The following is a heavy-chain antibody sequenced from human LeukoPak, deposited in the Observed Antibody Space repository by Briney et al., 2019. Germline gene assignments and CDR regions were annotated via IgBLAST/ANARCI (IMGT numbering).Heavy chain of an antibody. D-gene: IGHD3-22*01. Sequence: PGGSLRLSCAASGFTFNNHAMSWVRQAPGKGLEWVSTISGSTYYADSVKGWFTISRDNSKNTLYLQMNSLRAEDTAVYYCAKSPPYYYDSRGYYYFDSWGRGTLVTVSS. CDR1: GFTFNNHA. CDR2: ISGST. V-gene: IGHV3-23*01. J-gene: IGHJ4*02. CDR3: AKSPPYYYDSRGYYYFDS.